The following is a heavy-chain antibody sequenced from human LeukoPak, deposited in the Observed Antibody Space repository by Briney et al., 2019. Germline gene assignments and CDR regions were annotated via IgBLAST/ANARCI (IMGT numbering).Heavy chain of an antibody. D-gene: IGHD1-7*01. J-gene: IGHJ5*02. CDR2: FDPEDGET. CDR3: ATAPITGTTDWFDP. CDR1: GYTLTELS. V-gene: IGHV1-24*01. Sequence: ASVKVSCKVSGYTLTELSMHWVRQAPGKGLEWMGRFDPEDGETIYAQKFQGRVTMTEDTSTDTAYMELSSLRSEDTAVYYCATAPITGTTDWFDPWGQGTLVTVSS.